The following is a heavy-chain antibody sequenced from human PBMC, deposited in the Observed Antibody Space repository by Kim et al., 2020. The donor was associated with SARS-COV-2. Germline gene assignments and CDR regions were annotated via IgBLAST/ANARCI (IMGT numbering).Heavy chain of an antibody. V-gene: IGHV4-39*07. D-gene: IGHD2-8*01. CDR2: IYYSGST. Sequence: SETLSLTCTVSGGSISSSSYYWGWIRQPPGKGLEWIGSIYYSGSTYSNPSLKSRVTISVDTSKNQFSLKLSSVTAAATAVYYWARVIELVCTNGVCHPAFYYYYYGMGVWGQGTTVTVSS. CDR3: ARVIELVCTNGVCHPAFYYYYYGMGV. J-gene: IGHJ6*02. CDR1: GGSISSSSYY.